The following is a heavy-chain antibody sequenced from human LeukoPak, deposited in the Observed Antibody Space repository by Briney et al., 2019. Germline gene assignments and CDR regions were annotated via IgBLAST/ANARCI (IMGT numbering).Heavy chain of an antibody. Sequence: SETLSFTCTVSGGSISSYYWSWIRQPPGKGLEWIGDIYYSGSTNYNPSLKSRVTISVDTSKNQFSLKLSSVTAADTAVYYCARMSSGWYLGWFDPRGQGTLVTVSS. CDR1: GGSISSYY. J-gene: IGHJ5*02. V-gene: IGHV4-59*01. CDR2: IYYSGST. CDR3: ARMSSGWYLGWFDP. D-gene: IGHD6-19*01.